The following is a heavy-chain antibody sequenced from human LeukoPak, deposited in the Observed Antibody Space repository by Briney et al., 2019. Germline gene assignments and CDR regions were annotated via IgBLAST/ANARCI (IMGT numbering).Heavy chain of an antibody. Sequence: ASETLSLTCTVSGYSISSGYYWGWIRQPPGKGLEWIGSIYHSGSTYYNPSLKSRVTISVDTSKNQFSLKLSSVTAADTAVYYCARDDGENYYYYYYMDVWGKGTTVTVSS. CDR3: ARDDGENYYYYYYMDV. CDR1: GYSISSGYY. V-gene: IGHV4-38-2*02. CDR2: IYHSGST. J-gene: IGHJ6*03.